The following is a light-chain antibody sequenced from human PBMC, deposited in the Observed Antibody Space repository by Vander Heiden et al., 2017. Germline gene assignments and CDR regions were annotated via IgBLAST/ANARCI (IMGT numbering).Light chain of an antibody. CDR3: QQVNTDSFT. CDR2: GAS. CDR1: QGIGSS. Sequence: IQLTQSPSFLSAFVGDSVTITCRASQGIGSSLAWYRQKPGKAPKILIFGASTLQSGVPSRFSCSGSGTVFTLSISSLQPDDFATYYCQQVNTDSFTFGPGTTVDI. V-gene: IGKV1-9*01. J-gene: IGKJ3*01.